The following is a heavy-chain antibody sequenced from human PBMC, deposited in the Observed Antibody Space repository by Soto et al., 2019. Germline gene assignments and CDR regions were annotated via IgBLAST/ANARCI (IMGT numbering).Heavy chain of an antibody. J-gene: IGHJ3*02. CDR3: ARNPTTGGPNRDAFDI. CDR2: INHSGST. V-gene: IGHV4-34*01. D-gene: IGHD4-17*01. CDR1: GGSFSGYY. Sequence: QVQLQQWGAGLLKPSETLSLTCAVYGGSFSGYYWSWIRQPPGKGLEWIGEINHSGSTNYNPSLKSRVTISVDTSKNQFSLKLSSVTAADTAVYYCARNPTTGGPNRDAFDIWGQGTMVTVSS.